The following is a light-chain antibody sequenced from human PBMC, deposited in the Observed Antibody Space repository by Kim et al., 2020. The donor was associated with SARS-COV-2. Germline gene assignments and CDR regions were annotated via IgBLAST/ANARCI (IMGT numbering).Light chain of an antibody. CDR1: QSVANY. Sequence: LAPGERVTLSCRASQSVANYIAWYQQKPGQAPRLLIYDASTRAYGMPARFSGSGSGTDFTLTISSLEPEDFAVYYCQQRSSWPRTFGQGTKVEIK. CDR2: DAS. CDR3: QQRSSWPRT. J-gene: IGKJ1*01. V-gene: IGKV3-11*01.